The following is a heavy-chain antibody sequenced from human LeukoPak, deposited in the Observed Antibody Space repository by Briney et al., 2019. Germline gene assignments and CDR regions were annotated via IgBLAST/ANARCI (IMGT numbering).Heavy chain of an antibody. Sequence: PGGSLRLSCAASGFTFSSYWMHWVRQAPGKGLVWVSRINSDGSSTSYADSVKGRFTISRDNAKNTLYLQMNSLRAEDTAVYYCAKDPYYYDSSGYSDYWGQGTLVTVSS. CDR1: GFTFSSYW. CDR2: INSDGSST. CDR3: AKDPYYYDSSGYSDY. V-gene: IGHV3-74*01. D-gene: IGHD3-22*01. J-gene: IGHJ4*02.